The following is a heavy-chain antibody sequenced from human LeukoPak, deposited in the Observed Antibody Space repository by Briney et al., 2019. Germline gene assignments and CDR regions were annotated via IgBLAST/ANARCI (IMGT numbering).Heavy chain of an antibody. D-gene: IGHD4-17*01. CDR2: IKQDGSEK. CDR1: RFTFSYYW. Sequence: GGSLRLSCAASRFTFSYYWMSWVRQAPGKGLEWVANIKQDGSEKYYVDSVKGRFTISRDNAKNSLHLQMNSLRAEDTAMYYCARDDYGDYEYWGQGTLVTVSS. V-gene: IGHV3-7*01. J-gene: IGHJ4*02. CDR3: ARDDYGDYEY.